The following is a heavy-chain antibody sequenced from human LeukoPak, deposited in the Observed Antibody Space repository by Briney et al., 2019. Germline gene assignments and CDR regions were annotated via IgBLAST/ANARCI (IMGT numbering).Heavy chain of an antibody. CDR2: IKQDGNEK. CDR3: AGGSGWIIDQ. D-gene: IGHD1-26*01. V-gene: IGHV3-7*01. Sequence: PGGSLRLSCTASGFTFNTYWMNWVRQAPGKGLEWVANIKQDGNEKTYVDSVKGRFTISRDNTKNSLYLQMNSLRVEDTAVYYCAGGSGWIIDQWGQGTLVTVAS. J-gene: IGHJ4*02. CDR1: GFTFNTYW.